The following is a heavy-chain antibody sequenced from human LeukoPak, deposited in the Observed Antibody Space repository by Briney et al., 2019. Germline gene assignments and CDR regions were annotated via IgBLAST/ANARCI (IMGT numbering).Heavy chain of an antibody. CDR2: ISSSSSYI. D-gene: IGHD2-15*01. Sequence: GGSLRLSCAASGFTFSSYSINWVRQAPGKGLEWVSSISSSSSYIYYADSVKGRFTISRDNAKNSLYLQMNSLRAEDTAVYYCARDREEYCSGGSCQAFDIWGQGTMVTVSS. V-gene: IGHV3-21*01. CDR3: ARDREEYCSGGSCQAFDI. CDR1: GFTFSSYS. J-gene: IGHJ3*02.